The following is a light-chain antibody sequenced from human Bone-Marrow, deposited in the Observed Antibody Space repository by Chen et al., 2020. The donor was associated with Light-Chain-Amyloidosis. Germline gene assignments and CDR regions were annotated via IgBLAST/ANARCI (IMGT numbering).Light chain of an antibody. CDR1: QTISSNY. CDR3: QQYGTSPLT. CDR2: GSS. V-gene: IGKV3-20*01. J-gene: IGKJ4*01. Sequence: EIVLTPSPGTLSLSPGEGANLSCRASQTISSNYLTWYQPKFGQAPRLLIYGSSSRATGIPDRFTGSGSGTDFTLTINRLEPEDFAMYYCQQYGTSPLTVGGGTKVKIK.